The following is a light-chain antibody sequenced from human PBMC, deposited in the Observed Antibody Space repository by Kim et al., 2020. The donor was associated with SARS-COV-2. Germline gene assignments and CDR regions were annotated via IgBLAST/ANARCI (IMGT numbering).Light chain of an antibody. V-gene: IGKV1-5*01. J-gene: IGKJ1*01. CDR1: QYVTRV. CDR2: DAS. Sequence: DIQMTQSPSTLPASVGDRVTITCRATQYVTRVLAWYQQKPGRAPKLLIYDASTLDRGVPSRFRGSGSGTEFTLTINSLQPDDFASYYCQHRQTFGQGTKVDIK. CDR3: QHRQT.